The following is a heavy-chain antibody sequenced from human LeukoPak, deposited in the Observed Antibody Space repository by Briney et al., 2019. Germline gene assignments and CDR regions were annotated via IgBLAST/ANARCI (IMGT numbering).Heavy chain of an antibody. CDR3: AATYGSGSYYNVGWFDP. J-gene: IGHJ5*02. V-gene: IGHV4-59*01. Sequence: SETLSLTCTVSGGSISSYYWSWLRQPPAKGLELIGYIYYSGSTNYIPSPKSRVTISVDTSKTQFSLKLSSVTAADTAVYYCAATYGSGSYYNVGWFDPWGQGTLVTVSS. CDR2: IYYSGST. CDR1: GGSISSYY. D-gene: IGHD3-10*01.